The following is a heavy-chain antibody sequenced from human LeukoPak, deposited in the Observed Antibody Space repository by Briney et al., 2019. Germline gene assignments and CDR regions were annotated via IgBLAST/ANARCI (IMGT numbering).Heavy chain of an antibody. CDR3: ARGAYCSSTSCPRPFDY. CDR1: GGSISSGGYS. Sequence: PSEALSLTRAVSGGSISSGGYSWSWIRQPPGKGLEWIGYIYHSGSTYYNPSLKSRVTISVDRSKNQFSLKLSSVTAADTAVYYCARGAYCSSTSCPRPFDYWGQGTLVTVSS. J-gene: IGHJ4*02. CDR2: IYHSGST. D-gene: IGHD2-2*01. V-gene: IGHV4-30-2*01.